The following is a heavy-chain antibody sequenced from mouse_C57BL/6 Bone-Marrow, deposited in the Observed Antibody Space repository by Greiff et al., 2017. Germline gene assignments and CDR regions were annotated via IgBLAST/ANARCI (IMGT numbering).Heavy chain of an antibody. CDR1: GFTFSSYA. J-gene: IGHJ2*01. V-gene: IGHV5-4*03. CDR3: ARGGDFDY. CDR2: ISDGGSYT. Sequence: EVKVVESGGGLVKPGGSLKLSCAASGFTFSSYAMSWVRQTPEKRLEWVATISDGGSYTYYPDNVKGRFTISRDTAKNNLYLQMSHLKSEDTAMYYCARGGDFDYWGQGTTLTVSS.